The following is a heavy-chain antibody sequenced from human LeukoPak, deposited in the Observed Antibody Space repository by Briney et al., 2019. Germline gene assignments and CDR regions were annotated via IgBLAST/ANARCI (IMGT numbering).Heavy chain of an antibody. D-gene: IGHD3-22*01. J-gene: IGHJ4*02. V-gene: IGHV4-59*01. CDR2: IFYSGST. Sequence: SETLSLTCTVSGGSISTYYWSWIRQPPGKGLEWIGYIFYSGSTNYNPSLKSRVTISVDTSKNQFSLKLGSVTAADTAVYYCARGGGYLSPSRYWGQGTLVTVSS. CDR3: ARGGGYLSPSRY. CDR1: GGSISTYY.